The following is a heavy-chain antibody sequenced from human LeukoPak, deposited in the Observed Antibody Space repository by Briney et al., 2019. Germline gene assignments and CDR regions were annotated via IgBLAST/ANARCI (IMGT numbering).Heavy chain of an antibody. D-gene: IGHD3-22*01. CDR2: ISPSSGT. Sequence: GGSLRLSCAASGFTFSSYAMRWDRQAPGKGLEWVSAISPSSGTFYADSVKCRFTISRDNSKNTLYLQMNSLRAEDTAVYYCARPQSSSGYYWPFDDWGQGTLVTVCS. J-gene: IGHJ4*02. CDR3: ARPQSSSGYYWPFDD. V-gene: IGHV3-23*01. CDR1: GFTFSSYA.